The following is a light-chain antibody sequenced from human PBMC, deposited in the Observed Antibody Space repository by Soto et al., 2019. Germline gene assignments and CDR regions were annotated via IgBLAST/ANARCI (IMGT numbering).Light chain of an antibody. Sequence: ILLTQSPSSLSASVGDRVTISCRASQGIANFLAWYQQKPGKAPKLLIYGASTLQSGVPSRFSGSGSGTDFTLTISSLQPEDFAAYYCQQHNSFPIPFGPGTKVDIK. CDR1: QGIANF. CDR2: GAS. CDR3: QQHNSFPIP. J-gene: IGKJ3*01. V-gene: IGKV1-9*01.